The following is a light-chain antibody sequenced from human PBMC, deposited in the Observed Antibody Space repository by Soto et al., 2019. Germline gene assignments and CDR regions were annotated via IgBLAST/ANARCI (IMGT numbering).Light chain of an antibody. CDR3: SSDTGSSTRV. Sequence: QSALTQPASVSGSPGQSITISCTGTSSDVGGYNSVSWYQQHPDKVPKLMIYDVSNRPSGVSNRFSGSKSGNTASLTISGRQAEDEADYYCSSDTGSSTRVFGTGTKLTVL. J-gene: IGLJ1*01. CDR2: DVS. V-gene: IGLV2-14*01. CDR1: SSDVGGYNS.